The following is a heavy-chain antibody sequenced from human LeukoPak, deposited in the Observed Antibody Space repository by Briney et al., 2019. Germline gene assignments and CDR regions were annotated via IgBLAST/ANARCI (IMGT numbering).Heavy chain of an antibody. CDR1: GFTFSSYA. J-gene: IGHJ5*02. CDR2: ISDHGSTK. Sequence: GRSLRLSCAASGFTFSSYAMHWVRQTPGRGPEWVAAISDHGSTKYYTDSVKGRFTISRDNSKNILYLQMNSLRVEDAAVYYCARDWDAYDNSGHNWFDPWGQGTLVTVSS. CDR3: ARDWDAYDNSGHNWFDP. V-gene: IGHV3-30-3*01. D-gene: IGHD3-22*01.